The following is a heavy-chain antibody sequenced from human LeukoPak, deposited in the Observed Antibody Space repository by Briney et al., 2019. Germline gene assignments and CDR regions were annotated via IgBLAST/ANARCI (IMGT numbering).Heavy chain of an antibody. V-gene: IGHV3-33*01. D-gene: IGHD3-22*01. Sequence: GRSLRLSCAASGFTFSTFAMQWVRQAPGKGLEWVAFIWYDGSNEYYADSVKGRFTISRDNSKSTLYLQMNSLRAEDTAVYYCARSPDSISYYIQYWGQGTLDTVSS. CDR1: GFTFSTFA. CDR3: ARSPDSISYYIQY. J-gene: IGHJ4*02. CDR2: IWYDGSNE.